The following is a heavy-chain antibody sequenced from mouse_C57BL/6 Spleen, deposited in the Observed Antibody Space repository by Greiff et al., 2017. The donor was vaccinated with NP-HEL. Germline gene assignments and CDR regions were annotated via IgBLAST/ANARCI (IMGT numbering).Heavy chain of an antibody. J-gene: IGHJ1*03. CDR3: ARKGYGNYWYFDV. Sequence: VQLQQSGPELVKPGASVKIPCKASGYTFTDYNMDWVKQSHGKSLEWIGDINPNNGGTIYNQKFKGKATLTVDKSSSTAYMRLRSLTSEDTAVYYCARKGYGNYWYFDVWGTGTTVTVSS. V-gene: IGHV1-18*01. CDR2: INPNNGGT. CDR1: GYTFTDYN. D-gene: IGHD2-1*01.